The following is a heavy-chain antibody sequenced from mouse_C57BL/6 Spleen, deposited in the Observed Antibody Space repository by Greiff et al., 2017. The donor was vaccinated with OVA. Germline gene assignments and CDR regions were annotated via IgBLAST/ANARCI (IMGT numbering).Heavy chain of an antibody. CDR3: TRSSIYDGYAFDY. Sequence: VQLQQSGTVLARPGASVKMSCKTSGYTFTSYWMHWVKQRPGQGLEWIGAIYPGNSDTSYNQKFKGKAKLTAVTSASTAYMELSSLTNEDSAVYYCTRSSIYDGYAFDYWGQGTTLTVSS. D-gene: IGHD2-3*01. CDR1: GYTFTSYW. CDR2: IYPGNSDT. J-gene: IGHJ2*01. V-gene: IGHV1-5*01.